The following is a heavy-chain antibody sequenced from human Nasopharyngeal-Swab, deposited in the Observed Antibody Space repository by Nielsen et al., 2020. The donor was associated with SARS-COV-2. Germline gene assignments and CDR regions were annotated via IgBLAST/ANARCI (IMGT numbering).Heavy chain of an antibody. D-gene: IGHD6-19*01. V-gene: IGHV3-7*03. CDR1: GFTFSTYW. Sequence: GESLKISCAASGFTFSTYWMHWARQAPGMGLEWVANIKEDGSQKNYAESVKGRFTISRDNAKNSLYLQMNSLRAEDTAVYYCARDDNLEKWVGSDYWGQGTLVTVSS. CDR3: ARDDNLEKWVGSDY. CDR2: IKEDGSQK. J-gene: IGHJ4*01.